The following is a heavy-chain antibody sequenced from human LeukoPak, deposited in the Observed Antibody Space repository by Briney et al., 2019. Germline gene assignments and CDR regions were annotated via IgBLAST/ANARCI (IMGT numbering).Heavy chain of an antibody. D-gene: IGHD2-2*01. V-gene: IGHV4-38-2*02. CDR1: SYSISSGYY. Sequence: LETLSLTCTVSSYSISSGYYWGWIPQPPGKGLEWIGSIYHSGSTYYNPSLKSRATISVDTSKNQFSLKLSSVTAADTAVDYCARHVVPAAILYWFDPWGQGTLVTVSS. J-gene: IGHJ5*02. CDR2: IYHSGST. CDR3: ARHVVPAAILYWFDP.